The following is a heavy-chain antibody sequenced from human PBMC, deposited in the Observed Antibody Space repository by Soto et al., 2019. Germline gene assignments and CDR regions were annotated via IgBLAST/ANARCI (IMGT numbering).Heavy chain of an antibody. V-gene: IGHV1-2*02. J-gene: IGHJ5*02. CDR3: ARRSSTWLNAIKFDP. CDR1: RYTFTSYD. Sequence: QVQLVQSGAEVKRPGASVRVSCKASRYTFTSYDIYWVRQAPGQGLEWMGWIKTDSGDTNYAQNFQGRLTMTRDTSINTAYMELKNLISDDTAVYYCARRSSTWLNAIKFDPWGQGTLVTVSS. D-gene: IGHD2-2*01. CDR2: IKTDSGDT.